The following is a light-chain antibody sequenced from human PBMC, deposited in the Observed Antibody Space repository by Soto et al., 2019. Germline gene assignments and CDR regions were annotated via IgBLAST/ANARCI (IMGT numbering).Light chain of an antibody. CDR2: GAS. V-gene: IGKV3-15*01. CDR3: QQYNNWPP. J-gene: IGKJ1*01. CDR1: QSVSSN. Sequence: EIVMTQSPATLSVSPGERATLSCRASQSVSSNLAWYQQKPGQAPRLLIYGASTRATGIPARFSGSGSGTEFTLTISSLQSEGFGVYYSQQYNNWPPFGQGTKVEIK.